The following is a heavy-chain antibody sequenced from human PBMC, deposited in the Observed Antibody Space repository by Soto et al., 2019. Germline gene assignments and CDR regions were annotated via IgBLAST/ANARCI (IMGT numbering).Heavy chain of an antibody. Sequence: SETLSLTCTASGGSISNYYWSWIRQPPGKGLEWIGYIYYSGSTNYNPSLKSRVTISVDTSKNQFSLKLSSVTAADTAVYYCARLVLRLLEPTGVWETGAFDVWGQGKMVTVSS. CDR2: IYYSGST. V-gene: IGHV4-59*08. J-gene: IGHJ3*01. D-gene: IGHD3-3*01. CDR3: ARLVLRLLEPTGVWETGAFDV. CDR1: GGSISNYY.